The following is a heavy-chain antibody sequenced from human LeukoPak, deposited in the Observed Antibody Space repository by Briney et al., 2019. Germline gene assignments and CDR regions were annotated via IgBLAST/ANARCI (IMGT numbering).Heavy chain of an antibody. CDR1: GGSLSSSSYY. CDR2: IYYSGST. CDR3: GISRMYSSGY. V-gene: IGHV4-39*01. Sequence: SETLSLTCTVSGGSLSSSSYYWGWIRQPPGKWLEWIGSIYYSGSTYYNPSLKTRATISVDISKNQFSLKLSSVTPTDPPVYFCGISRMYSSGYWGQGTLVTVSS. J-gene: IGHJ4*02. D-gene: IGHD6-19*01.